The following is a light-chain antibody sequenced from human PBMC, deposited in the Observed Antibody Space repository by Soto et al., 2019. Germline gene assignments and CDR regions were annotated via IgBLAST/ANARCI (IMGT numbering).Light chain of an antibody. CDR3: CSYAGSNTSVV. J-gene: IGLJ2*01. CDR1: SSDVGSYNL. Sequence: QSALTQPASVSGSPGQSITISCTGTSSDVGSYNLVSWYQQHPGKAPKFMIYEVSKRPSGVSNRFSGSKSGNTASLTISGLQAEDEADYYCCSYAGSNTSVVFGGGTKVTVL. V-gene: IGLV2-23*02. CDR2: EVS.